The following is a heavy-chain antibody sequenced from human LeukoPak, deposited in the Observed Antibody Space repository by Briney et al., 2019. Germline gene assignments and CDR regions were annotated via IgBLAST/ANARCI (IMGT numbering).Heavy chain of an antibody. CDR3: ARDLGIAGNFAMDV. Sequence: PGGSLRLSSADSDFTVSSNYMSCVRQAPGKGLEWVSVIYGADSTYYADSVKGRFTVSRDNSKNTLYLQMNSLRAEDTAVYYCARDLGIAGNFAMDVWGQGTTVTVSS. V-gene: IGHV3-66*01. CDR2: IYGADST. CDR1: DFTVSSNY. J-gene: IGHJ6*02. D-gene: IGHD6-13*01.